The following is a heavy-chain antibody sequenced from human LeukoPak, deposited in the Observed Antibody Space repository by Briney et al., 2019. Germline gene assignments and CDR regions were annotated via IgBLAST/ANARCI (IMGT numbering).Heavy chain of an antibody. Sequence: SETLSLTCTVSGGSISSYYWSWIRQPPGKGLEWLGYIYYSGSTNYNPSLKSRVTISVDTSKNQFSLKLSSVTAADTAVYYCARGRVSSSTWYSTYYYYFYMDVWGKGTTVTVSS. CDR2: IYYSGST. CDR1: GGSISSYY. D-gene: IGHD6-13*01. V-gene: IGHV4-59*01. J-gene: IGHJ6*03. CDR3: ARGRVSSSTWYSTYYYYFYMDV.